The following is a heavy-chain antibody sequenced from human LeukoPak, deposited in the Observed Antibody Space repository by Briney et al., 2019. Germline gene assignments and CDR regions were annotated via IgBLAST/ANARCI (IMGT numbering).Heavy chain of an antibody. CDR3: ARYRLRSYYMDV. J-gene: IGHJ6*03. Sequence: AASVKVSCKASGGTFSSYAISWVRQAPGQGLEWMGGIIPIFGTANYAQKLQGRVTMTTDTSTSTAYMELRSLRSDDTAVYYCARYRLRSYYMDVWGKGTTVTVSS. V-gene: IGHV1-69*05. D-gene: IGHD4-17*01. CDR1: GGTFSSYA. CDR2: IIPIFGTA.